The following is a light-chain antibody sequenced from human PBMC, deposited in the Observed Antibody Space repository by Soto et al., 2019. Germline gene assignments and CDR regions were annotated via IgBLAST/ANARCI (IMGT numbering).Light chain of an antibody. V-gene: IGKV3-15*01. J-gene: IGKJ1*01. CDR1: QSLSRD. CDR3: QQYGSSGT. Sequence: EIVMTQSAATLSVSAGEGATLSCRASQSLSRDLAWHQQKPGPAPRLLIYGASTRATGIPARFSGSGSGTAFTLTISRLEPEDFAVYYCQQYGSSGTFGQGTKV. CDR2: GAS.